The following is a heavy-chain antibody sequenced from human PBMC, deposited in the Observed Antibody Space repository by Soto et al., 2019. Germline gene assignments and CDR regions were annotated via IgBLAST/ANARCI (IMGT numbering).Heavy chain of an antibody. Sequence: TLSHTCTVSGGSIKSYYWSWIRQPPGKGLEWIGYIYYSGSTDYSPSLRSRVTISVDTSKNQFSLKLRSVTAADTAVYYCARADYGVDMDVWGQGTTVTVSS. J-gene: IGHJ6*02. CDR2: IYYSGST. V-gene: IGHV4-59*01. CDR3: ARADYGVDMDV. D-gene: IGHD4-17*01. CDR1: GGSIKSYY.